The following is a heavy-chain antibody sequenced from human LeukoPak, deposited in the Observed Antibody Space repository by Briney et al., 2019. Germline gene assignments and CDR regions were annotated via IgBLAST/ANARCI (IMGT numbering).Heavy chain of an antibody. Sequence: GGSLRLSRTASGFTFSTYWINWVRQSPGKGLVWVALINGDGSTTTHADSVRGRFTISRDNAKNTAYLQMNSLRDEDTAVYYCARDYAGSPDYWGQGTLVTVSA. V-gene: IGHV3-74*03. CDR3: ARDYAGSPDY. CDR1: GFTFSTYW. CDR2: INGDGSTT. D-gene: IGHD3-10*01. J-gene: IGHJ4*02.